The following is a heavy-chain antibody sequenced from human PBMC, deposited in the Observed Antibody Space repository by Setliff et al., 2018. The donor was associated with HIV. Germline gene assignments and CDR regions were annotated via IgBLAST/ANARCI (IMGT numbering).Heavy chain of an antibody. J-gene: IGHJ4*02. V-gene: IGHV4-34*01. CDR2: IDHTGSA. CDR3: ARGPRVSAAVVETPSAY. Sequence: SETLSLTCAVSGGSFSAYYWTWIRQSPHKGLEWVGEIDHTGSAYYNPSLTSRVTISVDTPKNRFSLELSSVTAADTALYYCARGPRVSAAVVETPSAYWGQGTRVTVSS. CDR1: GGSFSAYY. D-gene: IGHD6-19*01.